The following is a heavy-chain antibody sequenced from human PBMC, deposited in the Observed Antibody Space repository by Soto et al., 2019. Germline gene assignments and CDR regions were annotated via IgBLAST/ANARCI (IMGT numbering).Heavy chain of an antibody. Sequence: QVQLVESGGGMVQPGRSLRLSCAASGFTFSSYGMHWVRQAPGKRLEWVAIISDDGSTKHYVDSVKGRFTVSRDNSENTMYVKLNSLRPEYTAVYYCAKSQERGGNYFKVDQWGRGSLVTVSS. CDR2: ISDDGSTK. J-gene: IGHJ4*02. D-gene: IGHD3-10*01. CDR3: AKSQERGGNYFKVDQ. V-gene: IGHV3-30*18. CDR1: GFTFSSYG.